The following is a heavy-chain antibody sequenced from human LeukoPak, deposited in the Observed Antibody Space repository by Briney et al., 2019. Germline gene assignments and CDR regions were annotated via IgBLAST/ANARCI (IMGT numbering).Heavy chain of an antibody. D-gene: IGHD5-12*01. V-gene: IGHV4-39*07. CDR3: ARDCRYSGYDLWYNWFDP. CDR1: GGSISSSSYY. J-gene: IGHJ5*02. Sequence: SETLSLTCTVSGGSISSSSYYWGWIRQPPGKGLEWIGSIYYSGSTYYNPSLKSRVTISVDTSKNQFSLKLSSVTAADTAVYYCARDCRYSGYDLWYNWFDPWGQGTLVTVSS. CDR2: IYYSGST.